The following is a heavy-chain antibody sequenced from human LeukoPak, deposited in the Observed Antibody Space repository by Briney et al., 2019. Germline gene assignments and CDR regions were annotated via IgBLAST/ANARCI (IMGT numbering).Heavy chain of an antibody. D-gene: IGHD3-22*01. CDR2: INPDNGGT. CDR1: GYTFTGYY. Sequence: ASVKVSCKASGYTFTGYYLHWVRQAPGRGLEWMGWINPDNGGTNYAQKFQGRVTMTRDTSISTAYMDLSGLRSDDTAFYYCARWSYDSSAHIDYWGQGTLVTVSS. J-gene: IGHJ4*02. V-gene: IGHV1-2*02. CDR3: ARWSYDSSAHIDY.